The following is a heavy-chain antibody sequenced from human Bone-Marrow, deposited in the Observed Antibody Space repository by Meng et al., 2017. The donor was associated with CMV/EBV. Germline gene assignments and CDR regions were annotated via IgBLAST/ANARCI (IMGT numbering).Heavy chain of an antibody. CDR3: ARDHLPYQLICET. Sequence: GGSLRLSCAASGFTFSSYEMNWVRQAPGKGLEWVSYITSSGNTIYYADSVKGRFTISRDNAKNSLYLQMNSLRAEDTAVYYCARDHLPYQLICETWGQGTLVTVSS. D-gene: IGHD2-2*01. CDR1: GFTFSSYE. CDR2: ITSSGNTI. J-gene: IGHJ4*02. V-gene: IGHV3-48*03.